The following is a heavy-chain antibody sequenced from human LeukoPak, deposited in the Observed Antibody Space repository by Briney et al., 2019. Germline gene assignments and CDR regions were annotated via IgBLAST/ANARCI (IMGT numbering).Heavy chain of an antibody. D-gene: IGHD6-19*01. CDR2: ISSSGSTI. J-gene: IGHJ3*02. V-gene: IGHV3-48*03. Sequence: PGGSLRLSCAASGFTFSSYEMHWVRQAPGKGLEWVSYISSSGSTIYYADSVKGRFTISRDNAKNSLYLQMNSLRAEDTAVYYCARDGSGWLLTSDAFDIWGQGTMVTVSS. CDR3: ARDGSGWLLTSDAFDI. CDR1: GFTFSSYE.